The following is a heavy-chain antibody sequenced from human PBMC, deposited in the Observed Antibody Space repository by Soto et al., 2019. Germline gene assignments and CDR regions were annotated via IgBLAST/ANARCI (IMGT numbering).Heavy chain of an antibody. V-gene: IGHV3-13*01. CDR2: IGTAGDT. Sequence: GGSLRLSCAASGFTFSSYDMHWVRQATGKGLEWVSAIGTAGDTYYPGSVKGRFTISRENAKNSLYLQMNSLRAGDTAVYYCARTLKPLYSGYDYRYYYYMDVWGKGTTVTVSS. J-gene: IGHJ6*03. D-gene: IGHD5-12*01. CDR1: GFTFSSYD. CDR3: ARTLKPLYSGYDYRYYYYMDV.